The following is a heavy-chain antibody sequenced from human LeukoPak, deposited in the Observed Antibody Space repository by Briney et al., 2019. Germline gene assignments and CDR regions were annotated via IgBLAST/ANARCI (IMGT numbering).Heavy chain of an antibody. CDR2: IYTSGST. V-gene: IGHV4-61*02. J-gene: IGHJ4*02. CDR3: ARGGAGHYGSGSYYYY. D-gene: IGHD3-10*01. CDR1: GGSISRGNYY. Sequence: PSETLSLTCTVSGGSISRGNYYWSWIRQAAGKGLEWIGRIYTSGSTNYSPSLQSRVTISVDTSKNQFSLKLTSVTAADTAVYYCARGGAGHYGSGSYYYYWGQGTLVTVSS.